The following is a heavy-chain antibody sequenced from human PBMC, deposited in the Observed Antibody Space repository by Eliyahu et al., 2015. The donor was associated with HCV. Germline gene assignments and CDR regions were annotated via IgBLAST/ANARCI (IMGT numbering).Heavy chain of an antibody. Sequence: QVQLVQSGAEVKKPGASVXVSCKASGYTFTGXXXYWVRQAPGQGLEXMGWINPNSGGTNYAQKFQGRVTMTRDTSISTAYMELSRLRSDDTAVYYCATLGYCSGGSCYSLVFDYWGQGTLVTVSS. CDR1: GYTFTGXX. D-gene: IGHD2-15*01. J-gene: IGHJ4*02. CDR3: ATLGYCSGGSCYSLVFDY. CDR2: INPNSGGT. V-gene: IGHV1-2*02.